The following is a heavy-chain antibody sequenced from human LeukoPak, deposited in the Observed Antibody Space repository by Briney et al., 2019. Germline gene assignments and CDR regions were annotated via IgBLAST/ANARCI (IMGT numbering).Heavy chain of an antibody. D-gene: IGHD3-9*01. J-gene: IGHJ4*02. CDR3: AKDLYYDILTGYPTAQDY. V-gene: IGHV3-23*01. Sequence: GRFTISRDNSKNTLYLQMNSLRAEDTAVYYCAKDLYYDILTGYPTAQDYWGQGTLVTVSS.